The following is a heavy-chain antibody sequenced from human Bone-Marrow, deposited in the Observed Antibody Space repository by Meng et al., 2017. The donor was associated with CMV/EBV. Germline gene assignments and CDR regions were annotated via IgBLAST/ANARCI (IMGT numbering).Heavy chain of an antibody. Sequence: SETLSLTCTVSGYSISSGYYWGWVRQPPGKGLEWIGSIYHSGSTYYNPSLKSRVTISVDMSKNQFSLNLMSVTAGDTAVYYCARHRHSGSFYDAFDIWGQGTMVTVSS. CDR1: GYSISSGYY. D-gene: IGHD2/OR15-2a*01. V-gene: IGHV4-38-2*02. CDR2: IYHSGST. J-gene: IGHJ3*02. CDR3: ARHRHSGSFYDAFDI.